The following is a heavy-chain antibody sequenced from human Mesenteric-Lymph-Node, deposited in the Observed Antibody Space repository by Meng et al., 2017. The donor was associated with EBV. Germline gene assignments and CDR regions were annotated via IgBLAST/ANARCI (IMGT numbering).Heavy chain of an antibody. V-gene: IGHV3-30-3*01. J-gene: IGHJ5*02. CDR3: TRSVVATTNWFDP. CDR1: GFTFRNYV. D-gene: IGHD1-26*01. CDR2: ISYDGSNK. Sequence: VQLVESGGGVVQPGRSLRLSCAASGFTFRNYVVHWVRQPPGKGLEWVALISYDGSNKYYADSVKGRFTISRDNSKNTLFLQMNSLRAEDTAVYYCTRSVVATTNWFDPWGQGTLVTVSS.